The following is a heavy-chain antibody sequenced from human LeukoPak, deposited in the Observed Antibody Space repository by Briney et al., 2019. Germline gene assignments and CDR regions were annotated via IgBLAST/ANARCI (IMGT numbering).Heavy chain of an antibody. CDR3: ARQVVDYVWGNPDAFDI. CDR1: GGSISSGDYY. J-gene: IGHJ3*02. CDR2: IYYSGST. Sequence: SQTLSLTCTVSGGSISSGDYYWSWIRQPPGKGLEWIGYIYYSGSTYYNPSLKSRVTISVDTSKNQFSLKLSSVTAADTAVYYCARQVVDYVWGNPDAFDIWGQGTMVTVSS. D-gene: IGHD3-16*01. V-gene: IGHV4-30-4*08.